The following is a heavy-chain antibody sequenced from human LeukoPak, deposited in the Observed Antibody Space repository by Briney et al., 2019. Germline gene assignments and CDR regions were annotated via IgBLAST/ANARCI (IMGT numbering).Heavy chain of an antibody. V-gene: IGHV3-23*01. D-gene: IGHD3-22*01. J-gene: IGHJ4*02. Sequence: GGSLRLSCEASGFSFSSYAMHWVRQAPGKGLEWVSTLGGRGVLTYYADSVRGRFTVSRDNSKNTLYLQMNSLRAEDTAVYYCARRDGSGYYALDYWGQGFLVTVSS. CDR2: LGGRGVLT. CDR3: ARRDGSGYYALDY. CDR1: GFSFSSYA.